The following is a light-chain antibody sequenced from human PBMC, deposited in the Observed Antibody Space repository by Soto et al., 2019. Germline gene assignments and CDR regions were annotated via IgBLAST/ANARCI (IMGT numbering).Light chain of an antibody. CDR1: QSVSSSY. CDR2: GAS. Sequence: EIVLTQSPGTLSLSPGERATLSCRASQSVSSSYLAWYQQKPGQAPRPLIYGASSRATGIPDRFSGSGSGTDFTLTISRLEPEDFAVYYCHQYGSSPPTFGQGTKVDIK. CDR3: HQYGSSPPT. J-gene: IGKJ1*01. V-gene: IGKV3-20*01.